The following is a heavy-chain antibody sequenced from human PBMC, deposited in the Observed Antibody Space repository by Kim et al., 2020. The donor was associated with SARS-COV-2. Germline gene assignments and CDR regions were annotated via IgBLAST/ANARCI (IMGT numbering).Heavy chain of an antibody. V-gene: IGHV4-59*13. Sequence: SETLSLTCTVSGGSISSYYWSWIRQPPGKGLEWIGYIYYSGSTNYNPSLKSRVTISVDTSKNQFSLKLSSVTAADTAVYYCASFSSSGQINWFDPWGQGTLVTVSS. CDR1: GGSISSYY. D-gene: IGHD6-6*01. CDR2: IYYSGST. CDR3: ASFSSSGQINWFDP. J-gene: IGHJ5*02.